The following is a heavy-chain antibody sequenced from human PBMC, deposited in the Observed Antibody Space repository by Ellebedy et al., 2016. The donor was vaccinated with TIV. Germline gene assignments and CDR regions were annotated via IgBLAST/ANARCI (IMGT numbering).Heavy chain of an antibody. V-gene: IGHV4-31*01. CDR1: GGSISSGRYY. CDR2: IYYSGST. CDR3: ASVLPDEYFQH. Sequence: MPSETLSLPCPVPGGSISSGRYYWSWIRQHPGKCLEWIGYIYYSGSTYYNPSLKSPVTISVDTSKNQFTLKLSSVTATDTAVYYCASVLPDEYFQHWGQGTLVTVSS. J-gene: IGHJ1*01. D-gene: IGHD6-6*01.